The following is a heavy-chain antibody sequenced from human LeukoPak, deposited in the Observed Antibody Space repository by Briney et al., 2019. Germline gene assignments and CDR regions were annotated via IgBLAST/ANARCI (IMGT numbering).Heavy chain of an antibody. CDR3: ATERAGERPRPLLSYYYMDV. CDR1: GGSFSGYY. Sequence: PSETLSLTCAVYGGSFSGYYWSWIRQSPGKGLEWIGETYLSGSTNYNSSLKSRVTISLDTSKNQFSLKLSSVTAADTAVYYCATERAGERPRPLLSYYYMDVWGKGTTVTISS. D-gene: IGHD3-16*01. J-gene: IGHJ6*03. CDR2: TYLSGST. V-gene: IGHV4-34*01.